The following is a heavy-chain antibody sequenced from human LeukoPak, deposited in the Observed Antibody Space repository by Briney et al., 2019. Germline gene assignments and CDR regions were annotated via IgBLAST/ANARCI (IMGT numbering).Heavy chain of an antibody. CDR1: GFTFRSYG. J-gene: IGHJ4*02. CDR3: ANGNILADFDY. CDR2: IRYDGSEE. Sequence: PGGSLRLSCAASGFTFRSYGMHWVRQAPGKGLEWVAFIRYDGSEEYYADSVKGRFSISRDNSKNTLYLQMDSLRAEDTAVYYCANGNILADFDYWGRGTLVTVSS. D-gene: IGHD3-9*01. V-gene: IGHV3-30*02.